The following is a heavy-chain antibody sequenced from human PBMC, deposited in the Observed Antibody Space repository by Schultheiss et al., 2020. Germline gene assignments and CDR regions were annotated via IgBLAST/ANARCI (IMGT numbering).Heavy chain of an antibody. D-gene: IGHD7-27*01. V-gene: IGHV4-59*01. CDR2: IYYSGST. CDR3: ARLIGDGDYVDY. J-gene: IGHJ4*02. Sequence: SQPLSLTCTVSGGSISSYYWSWIRQPPGKGLEWIGYIYYSGSTNYNPSLKSRVTISVDTSKNQFSLKLTSVTAADTAVYFCARLIGDGDYVDYWGQGTLVTVSS. CDR1: GGSISSYY.